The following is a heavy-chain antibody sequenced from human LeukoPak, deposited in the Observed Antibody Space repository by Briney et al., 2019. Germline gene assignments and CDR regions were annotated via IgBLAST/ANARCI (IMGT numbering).Heavy chain of an antibody. V-gene: IGHV4-39*07. D-gene: IGHD5-18*01. J-gene: IGHJ5*02. Sequence: NPSETLSLTCSVSGGSIRSNLYYWAWIRQSPGKGLEWIGSIFYSGNTYYNSSLKSRVTISVDTSKNQFSLKLSSVTAADTAVYYCARFHSSGWFDPWGQGTLVTVSS. CDR1: GGSIRSNLYY. CDR3: ARFHSSGWFDP. CDR2: IFYSGNT.